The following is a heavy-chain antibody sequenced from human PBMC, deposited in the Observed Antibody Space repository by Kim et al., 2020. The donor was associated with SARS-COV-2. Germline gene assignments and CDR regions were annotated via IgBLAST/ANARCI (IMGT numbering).Heavy chain of an antibody. CDR2: VYYSGNT. CDR3: TGYHYDYSHELHFEY. Sequence: SETLSLSCTVSGGSISSYYWSWIRQPPGKGLEWIGYVYYSGNTNYNPSLNYNPSLKSRVTMSVDTSENQFSLRLSSVTAADTAVYYCTGYHYDYSHELHFEYCGQGNLVTVST. J-gene: IGHJ4*02. D-gene: IGHD4-4*01. V-gene: IGHV4-59*13. CDR1: GGSISSYY.